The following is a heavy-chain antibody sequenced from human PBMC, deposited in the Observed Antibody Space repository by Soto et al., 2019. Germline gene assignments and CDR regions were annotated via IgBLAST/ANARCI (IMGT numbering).Heavy chain of an antibody. D-gene: IGHD2-15*01. J-gene: IGHJ5*02. CDR1: GGTFSSYA. Sequence: SSVKVSCKASGGTFSSYAISWVRQAPGQGLEWMGGIIPIFGTANYAQKFQGRVTITADKSTSTAYMELTSLRSEDTAVYYCAGYCSGGSCYYWFDPWGQGARVTVSS. V-gene: IGHV1-69*06. CDR3: AGYCSGGSCYYWFDP. CDR2: IIPIFGTA.